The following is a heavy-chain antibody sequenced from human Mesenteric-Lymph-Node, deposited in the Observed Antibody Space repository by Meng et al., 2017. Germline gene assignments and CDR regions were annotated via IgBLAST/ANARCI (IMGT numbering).Heavy chain of an antibody. Sequence: ASVKVSCKASGYTFTSYYIHWVRQAPGQGLEWMGIINPGGGSTTYAQKFQGRVTMTRDTSTSTVYMELTSLRSEDTAVYYCAKSYYYGSGSYYAFDYWGQGTLVTVSS. V-gene: IGHV1-46*01. CDR2: INPGGGST. D-gene: IGHD3-10*01. CDR3: AKSYYYGSGSYYAFDY. J-gene: IGHJ4*02. CDR1: GYTFTSYY.